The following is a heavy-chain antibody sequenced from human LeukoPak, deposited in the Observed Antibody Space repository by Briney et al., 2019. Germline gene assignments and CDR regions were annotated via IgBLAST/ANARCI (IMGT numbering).Heavy chain of an antibody. CDR2: ISYDGSNK. Sequence: PGGSLRLSCAASGFTLSSYGMHRVRQAPGKGLEWVAVISYDGSNKYYADSVKGRFTISRDNSKNTLYLQMNSLRAEDTAVYYCAKDWVLWSGEPGWGMDVWGQGTTVTVSS. D-gene: IGHD3-10*01. V-gene: IGHV3-30*18. J-gene: IGHJ6*02. CDR3: AKDWVLWSGEPGWGMDV. CDR1: GFTLSSYG.